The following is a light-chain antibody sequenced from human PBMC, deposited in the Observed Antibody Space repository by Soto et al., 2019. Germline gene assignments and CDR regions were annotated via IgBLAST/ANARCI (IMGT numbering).Light chain of an antibody. CDR1: QSVRSSY. CDR3: QQYGSPPLT. CDR2: GAS. V-gene: IGKV3-20*01. J-gene: IGKJ4*01. Sequence: EIVLTQSPGTLSLSPGERATLSCSASQSVRSSYLAWYQQKPGQAPRLLMYGASTRATGIPDRLSGSGSGTDFTLTISRLEPEDFAVYYCQQYGSPPLTFGGGTKVEIK.